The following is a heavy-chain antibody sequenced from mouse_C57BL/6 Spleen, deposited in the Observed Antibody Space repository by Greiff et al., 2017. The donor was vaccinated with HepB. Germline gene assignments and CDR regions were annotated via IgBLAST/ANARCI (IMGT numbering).Heavy chain of an antibody. CDR2: ISSGSSTI. V-gene: IGHV5-17*01. Sequence: EVQLQESGGGLVKPGGSLKLSCAASGFTFSDYGMHWVRQAPEKGLEWVAYISSGSSTIYYADTVKGRFTISRDNAKNTLFLQMTSLRSEDTAMYYCARDDSNYVDWYFDVWGTGTTVTVS. D-gene: IGHD2-5*01. CDR1: GFTFSDYG. J-gene: IGHJ1*03. CDR3: ARDDSNYVDWYFDV.